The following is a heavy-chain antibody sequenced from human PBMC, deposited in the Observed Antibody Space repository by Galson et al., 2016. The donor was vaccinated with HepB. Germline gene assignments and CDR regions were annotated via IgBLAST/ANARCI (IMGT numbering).Heavy chain of an antibody. V-gene: IGHV1-69*13. Sequence: SVKVSCKASGGTFANYAISWVRQAPGQGLEWMGGIIPVFGTANYAQKFQGRVTITADESTSTAYMELSSLRSEDTAVYYCAKDLPGTMSFDYWGQGTLVTVSS. J-gene: IGHJ4*02. CDR1: GGTFANYA. CDR2: IIPVFGTA. D-gene: IGHD1-14*01. CDR3: AKDLPGTMSFDY.